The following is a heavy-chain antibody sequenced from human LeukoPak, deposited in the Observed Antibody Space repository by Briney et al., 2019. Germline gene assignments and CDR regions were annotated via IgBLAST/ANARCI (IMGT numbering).Heavy chain of an antibody. CDR2: IYHSGST. Sequence: SETLSLTCAVSGGSINSNNYYWGWIRQPPGKGLEWIGYIYHSGSTYYNPSLKSRVTISVDRSKNQFSLKLSSVTAADTAVYYCARVQLWFYYYYYMDVWGKGTTVTVSS. D-gene: IGHD5-18*01. V-gene: IGHV4-30-2*01. J-gene: IGHJ6*03. CDR3: ARVQLWFYYYYYMDV. CDR1: GGSINSNNYY.